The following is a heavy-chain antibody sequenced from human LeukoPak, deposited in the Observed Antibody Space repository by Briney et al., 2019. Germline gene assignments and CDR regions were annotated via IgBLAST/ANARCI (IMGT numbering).Heavy chain of an antibody. CDR3: GKYANYLDSSGYLIPFDY. Sequence: GGSLRLSCAASGFNFARNAMSWVRQAPGKGLEWVSSIGGSGANIYYADSVQGRFTISRDNAKNLLFLQLNSLTADDTAVYYCGKYANYLDSSGYLIPFDYWGQGTLVTVSS. CDR2: IGGSGANI. CDR1: GFNFARNA. D-gene: IGHD3-22*01. V-gene: IGHV3-23*01. J-gene: IGHJ4*02.